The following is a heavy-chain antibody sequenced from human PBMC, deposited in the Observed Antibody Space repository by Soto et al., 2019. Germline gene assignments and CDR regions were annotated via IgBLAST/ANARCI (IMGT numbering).Heavy chain of an antibody. CDR2: IYWDDDK. V-gene: IGHV2-5*02. D-gene: IGHD5-18*01. Sequence: QIALREADPTLVKPSQTLTLTCTFSGFSLSTSGVGVGWIRQPPGKALEWRGLIYWDDDKRYSPSLKSRLTFTKDNSKKQVVRTMTYLDPVDTAAYYCAHSLAASSYGYCMTIISFDYWGQGTLVTVSS. CDR1: GFSLSTSGVG. J-gene: IGHJ4*02. CDR3: AHSLAASSYGYCMTIISFDY.